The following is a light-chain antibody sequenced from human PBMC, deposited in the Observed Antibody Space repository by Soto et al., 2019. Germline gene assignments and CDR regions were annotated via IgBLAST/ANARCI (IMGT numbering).Light chain of an antibody. CDR2: EVS. V-gene: IGLV2-14*01. CDR3: SSYTSSTNE. CDR1: SRDVSGSNF. Sequence: QSALTQPASVSGSPGQSIAISCTATSRDVSGSNFVSWYQQHPGKASKVMIFEVSNRPSGVSNLFSGSKSGNTASLTISGLQAEDEAVYYCSSYTSSTNEFGGGTKLTVL. J-gene: IGLJ2*01.